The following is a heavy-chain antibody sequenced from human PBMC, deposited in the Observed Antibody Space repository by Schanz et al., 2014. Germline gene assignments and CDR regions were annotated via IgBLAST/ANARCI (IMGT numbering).Heavy chain of an antibody. J-gene: IGHJ5*02. V-gene: IGHV1-69*04. CDR1: GGTFSSYT. CDR2: IIPILGIT. D-gene: IGHD3-3*01. CDR3: ARGNTIFGVVILGWLDP. Sequence: QVQLVQSGAEVKKPGSSVKVSCKASGGTFSSYTFNWVRQSPGQGLEWMGRIIPILGITNYAQEFQGRVSITADTSTTTAYLELSSLRSEDAAVYYCARGNTIFGVVILGWLDPWGQGTLVTVSS.